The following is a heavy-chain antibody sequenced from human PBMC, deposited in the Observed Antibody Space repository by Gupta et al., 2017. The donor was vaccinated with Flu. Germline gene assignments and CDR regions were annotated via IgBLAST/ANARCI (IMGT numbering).Heavy chain of an antibody. CDR1: GFTFSYYD. V-gene: IGHV3-13*04. D-gene: IGHD1-1*01. Sequence: EAQMVESGGDLVQPGGSLRLSCVTSGFTFSYYDIHWVRQVPGKGLEWISTIETSGATYYSDSVRGRFSTSREDTKNSLFLQMKNLTTGDTAVYYCARDRTARPRYGLDVWGQGTTVTV. CDR2: IETSGAT. CDR3: ARDRTARPRYGLDV. J-gene: IGHJ6*02.